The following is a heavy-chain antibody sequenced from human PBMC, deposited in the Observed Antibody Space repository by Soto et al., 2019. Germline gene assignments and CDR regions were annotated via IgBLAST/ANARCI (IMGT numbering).Heavy chain of an antibody. CDR2: IYTSGST. Sequence: PSETLSLTCTVSGGAISSYYWSWIRQPAGKGLEWIGRIYTSGSTNYNPSLKSRVTMSVDTSKNQFSLKLSSVTAADTAVYYCARDGGGYCSGGSCYHYYSMDVWGQGTTVTVSS. CDR3: ARDGGGYCSGGSCYHYYSMDV. D-gene: IGHD2-15*01. J-gene: IGHJ6*02. CDR1: GGAISSYY. V-gene: IGHV4-4*07.